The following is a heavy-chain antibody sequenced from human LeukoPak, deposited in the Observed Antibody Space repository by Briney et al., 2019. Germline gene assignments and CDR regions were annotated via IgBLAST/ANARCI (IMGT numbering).Heavy chain of an antibody. CDR1: GGSFSGYY. Sequence: PSETLSLTCAVYGGSFSGYYWSWIRQPPGKGLEWIGEINHSGSTNYNPSLKSRVTISVDTSKNQFSLKLSSVTAADTAVYYYARASSNYGAFDYWGREPWSPSPQ. J-gene: IGHJ4*02. CDR3: ARASSNYGAFDY. V-gene: IGHV4-34*01. CDR2: INHSGST. D-gene: IGHD4-11*01.